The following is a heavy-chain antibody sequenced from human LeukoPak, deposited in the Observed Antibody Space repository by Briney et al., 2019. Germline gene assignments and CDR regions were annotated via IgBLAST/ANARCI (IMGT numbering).Heavy chain of an antibody. J-gene: IGHJ4*02. CDR1: GDSINRSDSY. CDR3: ARLRRTNSGYGSVDF. D-gene: IGHD5-12*01. CDR2: IYYTGST. V-gene: IGHV4-39*01. Sequence: SETLSLTCTVSGDSINRSDSYWGWIRQSPGKGLEWIGSIYYTGSTFDKPSLKSRVTISLDTSNNQFSLRVKSVTAADAALYFCARLRRTNSGYGSVDFWGQGTLVTVSS.